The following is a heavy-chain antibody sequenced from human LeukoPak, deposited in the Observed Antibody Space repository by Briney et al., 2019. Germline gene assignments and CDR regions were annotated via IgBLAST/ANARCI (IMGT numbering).Heavy chain of an antibody. J-gene: IGHJ4*02. V-gene: IGHV1-18*01. CDR2: ISAYNGNT. CDR3: ARDKVVPAAPERRPLFDY. D-gene: IGHD2-2*01. CDR1: GYTFTSYG. Sequence: GASVKVSCKASGYTFTSYGISWVRQAPGQGLEWMGWISAYNGNTNYAQKLQCRVTMTTDTSTSTAYMELRSLRSDDTAVYYCARDKVVPAAPERRPLFDYWGQGTLVTVSS.